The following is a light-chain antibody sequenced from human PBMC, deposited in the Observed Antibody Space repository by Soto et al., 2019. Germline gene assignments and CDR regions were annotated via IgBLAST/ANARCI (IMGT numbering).Light chain of an antibody. V-gene: IGKV3-15*01. CDR1: QSVSSQ. Sequence: EIVMTQSPATLSVSPGEGATLSCRASQSVSSQLAWYQQKPGQAPRLLIHGASTRATGIPGRFSGSGSGTDFSLTISSLKYEDFALYYCQHYLKWTPTFGQGTKVDIK. CDR3: QHYLKWTPT. J-gene: IGKJ1*01. CDR2: GAS.